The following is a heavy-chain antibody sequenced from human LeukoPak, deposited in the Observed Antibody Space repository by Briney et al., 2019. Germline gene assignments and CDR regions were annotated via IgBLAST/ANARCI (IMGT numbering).Heavy chain of an antibody. CDR1: GYTFTSYA. D-gene: IGHD3-3*01. V-gene: IGHV7-4-1*02. J-gene: IGHJ4*02. CDR2: INTKTGNP. CDR3: AATPVYSYYDFWSGAPSYFDY. Sequence: GASVKVSCKASGYTFTSYAMTWVRQAPGQGLEWMGWINTKTGNPRYAQGFTGRFVFSLDTSVSTAYLQISSLKAEDTAVYYCAATPVYSYYDFWSGAPSYFDYWGQGTLVTVSS.